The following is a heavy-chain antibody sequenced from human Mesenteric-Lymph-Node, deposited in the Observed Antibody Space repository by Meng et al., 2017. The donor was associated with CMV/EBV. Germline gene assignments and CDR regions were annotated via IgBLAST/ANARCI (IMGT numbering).Heavy chain of an antibody. CDR3: ARQGDIVATMEGVPDAFDI. CDR1: GGSVSSGSYY. V-gene: IGHV4-61*01. CDR2: IYYSGST. Sequence: ESLKISCTVSGGSVSSGSYYWSWIRQPPGKGLEWIGYIYYSGSTNYNPSLKSRVTISVDTSKNQFSLKLSSVTAADTAVYYCARQGDIVATMEGVPDAFDIWGQGTMVTVSS. D-gene: IGHD5-12*01. J-gene: IGHJ3*02.